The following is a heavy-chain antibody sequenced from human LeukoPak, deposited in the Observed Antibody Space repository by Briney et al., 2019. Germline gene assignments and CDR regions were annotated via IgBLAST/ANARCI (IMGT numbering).Heavy chain of an antibody. V-gene: IGHV4-61*02. CDR3: ARESGSYSNSYRFDC. Sequence: SQTLSLTCTVSGGSISSGSYYWSWIRQPAGKGLEWIGRIYTSGSTNYNPSLKSRVTISVDTSKNQFSLQLTSVTPEDTAVYYCARESGSYSNSYRFDCWGQGTLVTVSS. CDR2: IYTSGST. CDR1: GGSISSGSYY. D-gene: IGHD6-6*01. J-gene: IGHJ4*02.